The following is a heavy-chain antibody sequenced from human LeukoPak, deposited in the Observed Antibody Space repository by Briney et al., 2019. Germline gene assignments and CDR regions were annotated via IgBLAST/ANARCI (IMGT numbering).Heavy chain of an antibody. Sequence: SETLSLTCTVSGGSISSSSYYWGWIRQPPGKGLEWIGSMYSSGSTYYNPSLKSRVTISVDTSKNQFSLKLSSVTAADTAMYYCARRASDYSHPYDYWGQGTLVTVSS. CDR1: GGSISSSSYY. J-gene: IGHJ4*02. V-gene: IGHV4-39*07. CDR3: ARRASDYSHPYDY. CDR2: MYSSGST. D-gene: IGHD3-16*01.